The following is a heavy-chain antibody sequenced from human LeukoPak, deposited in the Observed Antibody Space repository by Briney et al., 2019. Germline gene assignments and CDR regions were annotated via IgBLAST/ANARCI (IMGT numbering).Heavy chain of an antibody. V-gene: IGHV3-43D*03. CDR3: AKNRGGGYYYYYYGMDV. CDR2: ISWDGGST. J-gene: IGHJ6*02. D-gene: IGHD3-16*01. Sequence: GGSLRLSCAASGFTFDDYAMHWVRQAPGKGLEWVSLISWDGGSTYYADSVKGRFTISRDNSKNSLYLQMNSLRAEDTALYYCAKNRGGGYYYYYYGMDVWGQGTTVTVSS. CDR1: GFTFDDYA.